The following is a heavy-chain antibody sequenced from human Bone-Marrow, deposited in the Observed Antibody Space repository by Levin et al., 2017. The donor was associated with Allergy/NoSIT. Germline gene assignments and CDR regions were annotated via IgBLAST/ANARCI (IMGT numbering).Heavy chain of an antibody. CDR2: ISDSGRST. V-gene: IGHV3-23*01. Sequence: ASVKVSCAASGFTFSNYVMRWVRQAPGKGLQWVSGISDSGRSTWYADSVKGRFTISRDNSKNTLYLQMHSLRAEDTAVYYCTKARESGGTREGVDYWGQGTLVTVSS. CDR3: TKARESGGTREGVDY. J-gene: IGHJ4*02. CDR1: GFTFSNYV. D-gene: IGHD1-14*01.